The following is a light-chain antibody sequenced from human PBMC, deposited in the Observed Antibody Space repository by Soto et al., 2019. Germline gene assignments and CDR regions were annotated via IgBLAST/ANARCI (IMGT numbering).Light chain of an antibody. Sequence: QSVLTQPPSASGSPGQSVTISCTGTSSDVGGYNYVSWYQQHPGNAPKLMIYEVSKRPSGVPDRFSGSKSGNTASLTVSGLQAEDEADYYCSSYAGSNNFVVFGGGTQLTVL. V-gene: IGLV2-8*01. CDR2: EVS. J-gene: IGLJ2*01. CDR3: SSYAGSNNFVV. CDR1: SSDVGGYNY.